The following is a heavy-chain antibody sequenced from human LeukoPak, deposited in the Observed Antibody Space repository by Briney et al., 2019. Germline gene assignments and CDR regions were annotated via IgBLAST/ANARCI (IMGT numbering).Heavy chain of an antibody. D-gene: IGHD2-2*03. V-gene: IGHV1-24*01. CDR3: ATHRGYCSSTSCQNELELDY. CDR2: FDPEDGET. CDR1: GYTFTELS. J-gene: IGHJ4*02. Sequence: ASVKVSCKVPGYTFTELSMHWVRQAPGKGLEWMGGFDPEDGETIYAQKFQGRVTMTEDTSTDTAYMELSSLRSEDTAVYYCATHRGYCSSTSCQNELELDYWGQGTLVTVSS.